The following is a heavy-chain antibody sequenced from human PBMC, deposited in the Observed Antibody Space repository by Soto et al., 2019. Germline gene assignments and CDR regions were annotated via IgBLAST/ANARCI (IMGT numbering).Heavy chain of an antibody. J-gene: IGHJ3*02. V-gene: IGHV3-30-3*01. CDR3: LLRGTATVAFDI. Sequence: QVQVVESGGGVVQPGRYLRLSCAASGFTFSIYAMHWVRQAPGKGLAWLANISHDGNNRYYAGSVRGRFTISRDNSTKTLYLPMNSPRRDDTAVYYCLLRGTATVAFDIWGQGTMVTVSS. CDR2: ISHDGNNR. D-gene: IGHD1-1*01. CDR1: GFTFSIYA.